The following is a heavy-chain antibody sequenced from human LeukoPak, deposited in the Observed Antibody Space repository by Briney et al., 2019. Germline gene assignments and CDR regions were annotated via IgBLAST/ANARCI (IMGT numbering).Heavy chain of an antibody. V-gene: IGHV1-2*02. CDR2: NNPNSGGT. CDR1: GYTFTGYY. CDR3: ARDPAANTMVRGVITYWFDP. D-gene: IGHD3-10*01. J-gene: IGHJ5*02. Sequence: ASVKVSCKASGYTFTGYYMHWVRQAPGQGLEWMGWNNPNSGGTNYAQKFQGRVTMTRDTSISTAYMELSRLRSDDTAVYYCARDPAANTMVRGVITYWFDPWGQGTLVTVSS.